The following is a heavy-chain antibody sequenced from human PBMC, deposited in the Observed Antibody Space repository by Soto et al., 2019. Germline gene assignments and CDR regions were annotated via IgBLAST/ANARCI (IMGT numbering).Heavy chain of an antibody. CDR1: GYTFTTYY. Sequence: QVQLVQSGAEVKRPGASVKVSCKASGYTFTTYYMHWVRQAPGQGLEWLGTINPNGGSTPYAQKFQGRLTMTRDTSTSTVYLELSSLRSEDTAVYYCARAGYCSGGTCFHGNCDYWGQGTLVTVSA. D-gene: IGHD2-15*01. CDR2: INPNGGST. CDR3: ARAGYCSGGTCFHGNCDY. V-gene: IGHV1-46*01. J-gene: IGHJ4*02.